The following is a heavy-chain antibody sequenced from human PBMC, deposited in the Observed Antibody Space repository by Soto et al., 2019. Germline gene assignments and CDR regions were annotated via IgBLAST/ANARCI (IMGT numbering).Heavy chain of an antibody. CDR3: ARERYGYFDY. D-gene: IGHD4-17*01. CDR1: GGTFSRNV. CDR2: SIPMSATA. Sequence: QVQLVQSGAEVKKPGSSVKVSCKASGGTFSRNVISWVRQAPGQGLAWMGGSIPMSATANYAQKVQGRVTFTADESTTTAYMELNSLLYEDTAVYYCARERYGYFDYWGQGTLVAVSS. V-gene: IGHV1-69*12. J-gene: IGHJ4*02.